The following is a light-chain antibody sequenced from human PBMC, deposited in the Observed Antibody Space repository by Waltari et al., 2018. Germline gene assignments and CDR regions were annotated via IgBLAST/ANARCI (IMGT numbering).Light chain of an antibody. CDR3: QQYNSYSVYT. V-gene: IGKV1-5*01. J-gene: IGKJ2*01. CDR2: DAS. Sequence: DIQMTQSPSTLSASVGDRVTMTCRASQSIRSWLAWYQHKPGKDPKLRIYDASSLASGVPSRFSGSGSGTEFTLSISSLQPDDFATYYCQQYNSYSVYTFGQGTKLEIK. CDR1: QSIRSW.